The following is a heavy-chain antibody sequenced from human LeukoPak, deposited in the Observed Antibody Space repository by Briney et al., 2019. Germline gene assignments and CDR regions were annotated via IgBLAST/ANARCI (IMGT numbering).Heavy chain of an antibody. V-gene: IGHV3-66*02. D-gene: IGHD3-10*01. Sequence: PGGSLRLSCAASGFIFSRYSMTWVRQAPGKGLEWVSVIYSGGSTYYADSVKGRFTISRDNSKNTLYLQMNSLRAEDTAVYYCARGPRRGVWTGIDYWGQGTLVTVSS. CDR3: ARGPRRGVWTGIDY. CDR2: IYSGGST. J-gene: IGHJ4*02. CDR1: GFIFSRYS.